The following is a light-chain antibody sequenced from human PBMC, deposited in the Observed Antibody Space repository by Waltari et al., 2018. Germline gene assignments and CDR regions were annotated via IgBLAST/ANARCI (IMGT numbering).Light chain of an antibody. J-gene: IGKJ2*01. Sequence: DIQMTQSPSTLSASVGDRVTITCRASQAIDTSSAWYQQKPGKAPNLLIYRSSTLEGGVSSRFSGSGSGTDFTLTISSLQPDDFATYYCQQYSSYGKYTFGQGTKLEIK. CDR3: QQYSSYGKYT. V-gene: IGKV1-5*03. CDR1: QAIDTS. CDR2: RSS.